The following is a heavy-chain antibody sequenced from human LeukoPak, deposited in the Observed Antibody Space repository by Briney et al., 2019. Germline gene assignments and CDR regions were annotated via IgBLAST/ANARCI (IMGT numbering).Heavy chain of an antibody. J-gene: IGHJ4*02. V-gene: IGHV4-34*01. CDR3: ARGLGRD. CDR1: GGSFSGYY. Sequence: SETLSLTCAVYGGSFSGYYWSWIRQPPVKGLEWIGEINHSGSTNYNPSLKSRVTISVDTSRNQFSLKLSSVTAADTAVYYCARGLGRDWGQGTLVTVSS. CDR2: INHSGST.